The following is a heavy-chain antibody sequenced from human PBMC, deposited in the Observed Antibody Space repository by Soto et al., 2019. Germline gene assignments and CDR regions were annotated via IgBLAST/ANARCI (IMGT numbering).Heavy chain of an antibody. V-gene: IGHV4-59*01. CDR2: IYYSGRT. CDR3: ARVGGGDFGDSGGFDY. J-gene: IGHJ4*02. CDR1: GGSIRDYF. Sequence: LSLTCTVSGGSIRDYFWTWIRQPPGKGLEWIGHIYYSGRTNYNPSLKSRVSISVDTSKNHFSLQLRSVTAADTAVYYCARVGGGDFGDSGGFDYWGQGTLVTVSS. D-gene: IGHD4-17*01.